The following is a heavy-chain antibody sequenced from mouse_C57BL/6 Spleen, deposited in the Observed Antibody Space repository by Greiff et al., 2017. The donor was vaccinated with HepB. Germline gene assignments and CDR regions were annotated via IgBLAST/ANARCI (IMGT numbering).Heavy chain of an antibody. V-gene: IGHV3-6*01. CDR3: AREGGNYPYYYAMDY. CDR1: GYSITSGYY. D-gene: IGHD2-1*01. Sequence: EVKLMESGPGLVKPSQSLSLTCSVTGYSITSGYYWNWIRQFPGNKLEWMGYISYDGSNNYNPSLKNRISITRDTSKNQFFLKLNSVTTEDTATYYCAREGGNYPYYYAMDYWGQGTSVTVSS. J-gene: IGHJ4*01. CDR2: ISYDGSN.